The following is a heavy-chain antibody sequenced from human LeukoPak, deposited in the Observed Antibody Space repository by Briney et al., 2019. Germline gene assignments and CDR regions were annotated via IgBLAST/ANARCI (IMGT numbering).Heavy chain of an antibody. D-gene: IGHD6-6*01. J-gene: IGHJ6*02. V-gene: IGHV4-4*07. CDR1: GGSVSSYY. Sequence: AGTLSLTCTVSGGSVSSYYWSWVRQPAGKGLEWVGRIYTSGSTNYNASLKSRVTMSVDTSKNQFSLQLSSVTAADTAVYYCARDSSSSVKGMAVWGQGTTVTVSS. CDR2: IYTSGST. CDR3: ARDSSSSVKGMAV.